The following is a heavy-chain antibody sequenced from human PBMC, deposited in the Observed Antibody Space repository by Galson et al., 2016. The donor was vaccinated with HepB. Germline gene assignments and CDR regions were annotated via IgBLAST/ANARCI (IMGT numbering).Heavy chain of an antibody. V-gene: IGHV3-48*02. CDR2: ISSYSSTI. CDR1: GFTFSSYS. CDR3: AREGVYSFYFDY. J-gene: IGHJ4*02. D-gene: IGHD6-6*01. Sequence: SLRLSCAASGFTFSSYSMNWVRQAPGKGLEWVSYISSYSSTIYYADSVKGRFTISRDNAKNSLYLQMNSLRDEDTAVYYCAREGVYSFYFDYWGQGTLVTVSS.